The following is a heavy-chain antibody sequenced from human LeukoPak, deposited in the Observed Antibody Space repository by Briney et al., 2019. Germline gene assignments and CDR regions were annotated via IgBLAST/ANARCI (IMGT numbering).Heavy chain of an antibody. D-gene: IGHD3-10*01. CDR2: ISYDGSNK. CDR1: RLTFSSYG. Sequence: PGGSLRLSCAASRLTFSSYGMHWVRQAPGKGLKWVAVISYDGSNKYYADSVKGRFTISRDNSKNTLYLQMNSLRAEDTAVYYCAKDLYYGSAHYGMDVWGKGTTVTVSS. J-gene: IGHJ6*04. V-gene: IGHV3-30*18. CDR3: AKDLYYGSAHYGMDV.